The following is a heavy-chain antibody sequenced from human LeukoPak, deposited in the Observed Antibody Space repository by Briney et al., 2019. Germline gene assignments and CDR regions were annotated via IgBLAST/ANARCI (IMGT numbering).Heavy chain of an antibody. Sequence: GGSLRLSCAASGFTFSSYAMHWVRQAPGKGLEWVAVISYDGSNKYYADSVKGRFTISRDNSKNTLYLQMNSLRAEDTAVYYCARGGISGSHDYWGQGALVTVSS. CDR3: ARGGISGSHDY. V-gene: IGHV3-30-3*01. CDR1: GFTFSSYA. CDR2: ISYDGSNK. D-gene: IGHD1-26*01. J-gene: IGHJ4*02.